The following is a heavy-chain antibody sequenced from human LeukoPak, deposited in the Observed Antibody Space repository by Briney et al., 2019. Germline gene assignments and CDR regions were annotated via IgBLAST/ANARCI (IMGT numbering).Heavy chain of an antibody. CDR2: ITGGGDDT. J-gene: IGHJ4*02. D-gene: IGHD6-6*01. CDR1: GFTFSSYA. CDR3: AKGSSSSRAYYFDY. Sequence: PGGTLRLSCAASGFTFSSYAMSWVRQAPGKGLEWISAITGGGDDTYSADSVKGRFTISRDNSRNTLYLQMNSLRVEDTALYYCAKGSSSSRAYYFDYWGQGALVTVSS. V-gene: IGHV3-23*01.